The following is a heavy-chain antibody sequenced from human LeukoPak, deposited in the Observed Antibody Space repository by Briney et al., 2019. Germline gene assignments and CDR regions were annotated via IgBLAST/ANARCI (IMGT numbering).Heavy chain of an antibody. CDR3: ARDCSGGSCYSGDKYGMDV. V-gene: IGHV4-30-4*01. CDR1: GGSISSGDYY. Sequence: SETLSLTCTVSGGSISSGDYYWSWIRQPPGKGLEWIGYIYYSGSTYYNPYLESRVTISVETSKNQFSLKLSSVTAADTAVYYCARDCSGGSCYSGDKYGMDVWGQGTTVTVSS. J-gene: IGHJ6*02. CDR2: IYYSGST. D-gene: IGHD2-15*01.